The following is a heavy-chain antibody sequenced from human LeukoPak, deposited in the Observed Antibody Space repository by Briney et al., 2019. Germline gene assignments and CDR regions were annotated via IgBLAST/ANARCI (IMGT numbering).Heavy chain of an antibody. V-gene: IGHV3-21*01. J-gene: IGHJ4*02. D-gene: IGHD5-18*01. CDR2: ISSSSSYI. CDR1: GFTFSSYS. Sequence: GGSLRLSCAASGFTFSSYSMNWVRQAPGKGLEWVSSISSSSSYIYYADSVKGRFTISRDNPKNSLYLQMNSLRAEDTAVYYCARAVDTAMSRMVTPYYFDYWGQGTLVTVSS. CDR3: ARAVDTAMSRMVTPYYFDY.